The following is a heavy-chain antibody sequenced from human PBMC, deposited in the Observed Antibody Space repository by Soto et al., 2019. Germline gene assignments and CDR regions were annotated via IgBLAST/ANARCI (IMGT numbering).Heavy chain of an antibody. V-gene: IGHV3-30-3*01. Sequence: ESGGGVVQPGRSLRLSCAASGFTFSSYAMHWVHQGPGKGLEWVALISYDGSNKYYADSVKGRFTISRDNSKNTLYLQMNSLRTEDTAVYYCGRCSSTSCHLGADYWGQGTLVTVSS. CDR1: GFTFSSYA. D-gene: IGHD2-2*01. J-gene: IGHJ4*02. CDR3: GRCSSTSCHLGADY. CDR2: ISYDGSNK.